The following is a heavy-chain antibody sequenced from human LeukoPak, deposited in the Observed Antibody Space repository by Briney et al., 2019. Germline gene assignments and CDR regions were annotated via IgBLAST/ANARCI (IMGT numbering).Heavy chain of an antibody. Sequence: GGSLRLSCAASGFTFSSYAMHWVRQAPGKGLEWVAVISYDGSNKYYADSVKGRFTISIDNSKNTMYLQMSSLRAEDTAVYYCARGHSRGSGSYSQELDYWGQGTLVTVSS. D-gene: IGHD3-10*01. CDR1: GFTFSSYA. CDR3: ARGHSRGSGSYSQELDY. J-gene: IGHJ4*02. V-gene: IGHV3-30-3*01. CDR2: ISYDGSNK.